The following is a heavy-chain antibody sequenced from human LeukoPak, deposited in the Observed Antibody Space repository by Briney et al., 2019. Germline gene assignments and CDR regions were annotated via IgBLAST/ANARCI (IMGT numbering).Heavy chain of an antibody. CDR3: ARHYCSSTSCYFNWFDP. Sequence: SETLSLTCTVSGGSMSSYYWSWIRQPPGKGLEWIGYIYTSGSTNYNPSLKSRVTISVDTSKNQFSLKLSSVTAADTAVYYCARHYCSSTSCYFNWFDPWGQGTLVTVSS. D-gene: IGHD2-2*01. CDR2: IYTSGST. J-gene: IGHJ5*02. V-gene: IGHV4-4*09. CDR1: GGSMSSYY.